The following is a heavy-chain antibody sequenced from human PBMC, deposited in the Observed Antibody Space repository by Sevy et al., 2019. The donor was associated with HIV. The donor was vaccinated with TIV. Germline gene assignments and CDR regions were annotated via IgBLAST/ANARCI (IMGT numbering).Heavy chain of an antibody. D-gene: IGHD2-15*01. Sequence: SETLSLTCTVSGGSISSGGYYWSWIRQHPGKGLEWIGYIYYSGSTYYNPSLKSRVTISVDTSKNQFSLKLSSVTAADTAVYYCARDVRSVVVVAATPGAFDIWGQGTMVTVSS. CDR3: ARDVRSVVVVAATPGAFDI. V-gene: IGHV4-31*03. CDR2: IYYSGST. J-gene: IGHJ3*02. CDR1: GGSISSGGYY.